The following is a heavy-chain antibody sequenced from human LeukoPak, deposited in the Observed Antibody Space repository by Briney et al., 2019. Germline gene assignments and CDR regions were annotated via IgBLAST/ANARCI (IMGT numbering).Heavy chain of an antibody. Sequence: PSETLSLTCTVSGGSISSYYWSWIRQPPGKGLEWIGYIYYSGSTNYKPSLKSRVTISVETSKNQFSLKLRSVTAADTAVYYCAGRGVIISGAWDWFDPWGQGTLVTVSS. J-gene: IGHJ5*02. D-gene: IGHD3-10*01. CDR3: AGRGVIISGAWDWFDP. CDR1: GGSISSYY. CDR2: IYYSGST. V-gene: IGHV4-59*01.